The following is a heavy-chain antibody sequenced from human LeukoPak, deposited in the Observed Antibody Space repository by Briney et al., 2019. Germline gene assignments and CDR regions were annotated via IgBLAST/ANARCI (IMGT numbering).Heavy chain of an antibody. V-gene: IGHV3-74*01. J-gene: IGHJ5*02. Sequence: GGSLRLSCAASGFTFSSYWMHWVRQAPGKGLVWVSRINSDGSSTSYADSVKGRFTISRDNAKNTLYLQMNGLRAEDTAVYYCARDSAYYDFWSGHGNWFDPWGQGTLVTVSS. CDR2: INSDGSST. D-gene: IGHD3-3*01. CDR1: GFTFSSYW. CDR3: ARDSAYYDFWSGHGNWFDP.